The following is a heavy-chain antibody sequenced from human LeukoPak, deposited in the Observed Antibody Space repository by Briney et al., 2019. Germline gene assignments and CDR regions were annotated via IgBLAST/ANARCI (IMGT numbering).Heavy chain of an antibody. D-gene: IGHD6-19*01. CDR1: GYTFTTYD. CDR2: MNPNSGNT. V-gene: IGHV1-8*01. CDR3: ARGRGSGHKENWFDP. J-gene: IGHJ5*02. Sequence: GASVKVSCKASGYTFTTYDINWVRQATGQGREWMVWMNPNSGNTGYTQKFQGRVTMTRNTSISTAYMELSSLRSEDTAVYYCARGRGSGHKENWFDPWGQGTLVTVSS.